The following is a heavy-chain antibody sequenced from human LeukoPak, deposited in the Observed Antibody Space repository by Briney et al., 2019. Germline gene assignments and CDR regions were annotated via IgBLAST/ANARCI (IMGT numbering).Heavy chain of an antibody. D-gene: IGHD3-22*01. Sequence: SETLSLTCTVSGGSISSSGYFWGWIRQPPGKGLEWIGSMYHSGSTYYNPPLKSRVTISVDTSRNQFSLKLSSVTAADTAVYYCARPYYYDSGGYYYGDYWGQGTLVTVSS. V-gene: IGHV4-39*07. CDR1: GGSISSSGYF. CDR3: ARPYYYDSGGYYYGDY. J-gene: IGHJ4*02. CDR2: MYHSGST.